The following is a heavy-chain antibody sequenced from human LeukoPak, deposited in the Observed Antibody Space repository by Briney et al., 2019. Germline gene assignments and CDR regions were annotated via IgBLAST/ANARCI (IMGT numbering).Heavy chain of an antibody. D-gene: IGHD3-22*01. V-gene: IGHV4-61*02. CDR3: ARVGPNYYDSSGPFDY. CDR1: GGSISSGSYY. J-gene: IGHJ4*02. CDR2: IYTSGST. Sequence: SETLSLTCTVSGGSISSGSYYWSWIRQPAGKGLEWIGRIYTSGSTNYNPSLKSRVTISVDTSKNQFSLKLSSVTAADTAVYYCARVGPNYYDSSGPFDYWGQGTLVTVSS.